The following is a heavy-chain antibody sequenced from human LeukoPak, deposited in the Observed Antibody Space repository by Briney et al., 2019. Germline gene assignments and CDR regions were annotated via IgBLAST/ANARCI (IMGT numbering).Heavy chain of an antibody. J-gene: IGHJ5*02. CDR1: GPPFSSRW. CDR2: IQPDGNKE. V-gene: IGHV3-7*01. D-gene: IGHD3-16*01. Sequence: GGSLRLSCAASGPPFSSRWMSWVRQAPGKGLEWVGNIQPDGNKEYPVDSVKGRFTISRDNARNSLFLQMNSLRVEDTAVYYCASQSYARFDPWGQGTLVTVSS. CDR3: ASQSYARFDP.